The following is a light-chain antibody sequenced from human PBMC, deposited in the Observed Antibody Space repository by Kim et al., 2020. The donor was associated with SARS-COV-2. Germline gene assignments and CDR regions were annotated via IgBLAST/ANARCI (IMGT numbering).Light chain of an antibody. CDR2: GKN. CDR3: NSRDSSGNHLYVV. CDR1: SLRSYY. J-gene: IGLJ2*01. V-gene: IGLV3-19*01. Sequence: GQTARITGQVDSLRSYYASWYQQKPGQAPVLVIYGKNNRPSGIPDRFSGSSSGNTASLTITGAQAEDEADYYCNSRDSSGNHLYVVFGGGTQLTVL.